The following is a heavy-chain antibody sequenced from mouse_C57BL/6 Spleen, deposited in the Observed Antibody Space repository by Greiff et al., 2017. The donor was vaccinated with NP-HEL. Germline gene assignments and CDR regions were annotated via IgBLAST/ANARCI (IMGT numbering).Heavy chain of an antibody. CDR3: AREDDYDGYAMDY. D-gene: IGHD2-4*01. J-gene: IGHJ4*01. CDR2: ISYDGSN. V-gene: IGHV3-6*01. CDR1: GYSITSGYY. Sequence: DVQLQESGPGLVKPSQSLSLTCSVPGYSITSGYYWNWIRQFPGNKLEWMGYISYDGSNNYNPSLKNRISITRDTSKNKFFLKLNSVTTEDTATYYGAREDDYDGYAMDYWGQGTSVTVSS.